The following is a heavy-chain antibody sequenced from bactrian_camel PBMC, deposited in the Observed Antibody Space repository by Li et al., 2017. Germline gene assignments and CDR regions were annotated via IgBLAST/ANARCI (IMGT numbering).Heavy chain of an antibody. CDR2: INFDGDKP. Sequence: HVQLVESGGGLVQPGGSIRLSCSASGLTFRNYFLAWVRQAPGKGPDFVSGINFDGDKPYYTPSTKGRFTVSRDNDKNVVYLEILDLKSDDTALYYCAIPTGEGWPFGYWGQGTQVTVS. CDR1: GLTFRNYF. J-gene: IGHJ6*01. CDR3: AIPTGEGWPFGY. V-gene: IGHV3-2*01. D-gene: IGHD5*01.